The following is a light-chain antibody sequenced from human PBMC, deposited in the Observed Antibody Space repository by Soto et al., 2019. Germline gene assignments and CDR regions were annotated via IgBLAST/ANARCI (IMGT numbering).Light chain of an antibody. V-gene: IGKV3-20*01. CDR2: GPS. J-gene: IGKJ1*01. CDR1: QSVPKNY. Sequence: EIVLTQSPGTLSLSPGERATLSCRASQSVPKNYLAWYQQKPGQAPRLLIYGPSSRATGIPDRFSGSGSGTDLTLIISRLEPEDFAVYYCHQYATSPQTFGQGTKVEIK. CDR3: HQYATSPQT.